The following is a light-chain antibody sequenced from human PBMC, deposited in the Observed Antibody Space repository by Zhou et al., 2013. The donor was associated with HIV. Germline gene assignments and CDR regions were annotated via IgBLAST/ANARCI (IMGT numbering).Light chain of an antibody. J-gene: IGKJ4*01. Sequence: DIVMTQSPLSLPVTPGEPASISCRSSQSLLHSNGYNYLDWYLQKPGHSPQLLIYLGSNRASGVPDRFSGSGSGTDFTLKISRVEAEDVGLYCMQALQTPTFGGGTKVEI. V-gene: IGKV2-28*01. CDR2: LGS. CDR3: MQALQTPT. CDR1: QSLLHSNGYNY.